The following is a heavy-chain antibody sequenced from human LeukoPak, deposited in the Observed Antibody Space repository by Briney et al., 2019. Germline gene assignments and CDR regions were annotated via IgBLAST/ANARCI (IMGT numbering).Heavy chain of an antibody. J-gene: IGHJ4*02. CDR1: GGSFRTYY. Sequence: SETLSLTCTVSGGSFRTYYWTWIRQPPGKGLEWIGFIFHTGSTNYTPSLKSRITMSVESSKNQFSLKVTSVTAADTAVYYCARVVLLWFGELKEYYFDYWGQGTLVTVSS. D-gene: IGHD3-10*01. CDR2: IFHTGST. V-gene: IGHV4-59*01. CDR3: ARVVLLWFGELKEYYFDY.